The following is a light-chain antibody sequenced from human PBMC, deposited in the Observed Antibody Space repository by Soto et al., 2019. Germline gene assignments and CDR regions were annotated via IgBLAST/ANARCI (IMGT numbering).Light chain of an antibody. J-gene: IGKJ4*01. CDR1: QDIDVY. Sequence: DIQMTQSPSSLSALVGDGVTITCQASQDIDVYLNWYQQKPGKAPELLIYDASDLNTGVPSRFSGSGSGTDFTFTIRSLQPEDVATYYCQQYHDLLSFGGGTKVEI. V-gene: IGKV1-33*01. CDR2: DAS. CDR3: QQYHDLLS.